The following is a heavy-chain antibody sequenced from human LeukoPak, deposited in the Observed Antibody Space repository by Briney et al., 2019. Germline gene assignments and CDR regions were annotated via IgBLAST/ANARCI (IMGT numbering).Heavy chain of an antibody. CDR3: AKYSHSSTWGFLDY. D-gene: IGHD6-13*01. V-gene: IGHV3-43D*03. J-gene: IGHJ4*02. CDR1: GFTFDDYA. Sequence: QAGGSLRLSCAASGFTFDDYAMHWVRQAPGKGLEWISLISWDGGRTYYADSVRGRFIISRDNSKNSLYLQMNSLIPEDTALYYCAKYSHSSTWGFLDYWGQGTLVTVSS. CDR2: ISWDGGRT.